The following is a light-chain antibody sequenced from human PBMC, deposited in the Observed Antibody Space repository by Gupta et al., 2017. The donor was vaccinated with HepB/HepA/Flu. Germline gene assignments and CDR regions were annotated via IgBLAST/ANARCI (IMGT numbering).Light chain of an antibody. Sequence: SALTQPASVSVSHGQSITISCTGTSSDVGAYNYVSWDQQHPAKAPKLIIYDVGDRPAGVSRRFSGSKSGNTASLTISGLQEEDEADYYCSSDTSASTGIFGTGTKVTVL. J-gene: IGLJ1*01. CDR2: DVG. V-gene: IGLV2-14*03. CDR1: SSDVGAYNY. CDR3: SSDTSASTGI.